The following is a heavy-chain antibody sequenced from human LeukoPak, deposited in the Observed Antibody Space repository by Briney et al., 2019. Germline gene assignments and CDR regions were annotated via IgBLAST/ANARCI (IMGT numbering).Heavy chain of an antibody. D-gene: IGHD1-26*01. J-gene: IGHJ4*02. CDR2: ISAYNGIP. Sequence: ASVKVSCKASGYTLTNYGISWVRQAPGQGLEWMGWISAYNGIPNYAQKVQGRVTMTPDTSTSTAYMELRSLRSDDTAVYYCARNKESGIYCFDYWGQGTLVTVSS. CDR3: ARNKESGIYCFDY. V-gene: IGHV1-18*01. CDR1: GYTLTNYG.